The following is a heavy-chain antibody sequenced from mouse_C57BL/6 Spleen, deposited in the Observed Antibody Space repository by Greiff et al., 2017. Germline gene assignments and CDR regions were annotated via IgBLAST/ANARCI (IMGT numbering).Heavy chain of an antibody. D-gene: IGHD1-1*01. CDR2: INPNNGGT. Sequence: EVQLQQSGPELVKPGASVKISCKASGYTFTDYYMNWVKQSHGKSLEWIGDINPNNGGTSYNQKFKGKATLTVDKSSSTAYMELRSLTSEDSAVYYCAREGYYGRVGYFDVWGTGTTVTVSS. CDR1: GYTFTDYY. CDR3: AREGYYGRVGYFDV. V-gene: IGHV1-26*01. J-gene: IGHJ1*03.